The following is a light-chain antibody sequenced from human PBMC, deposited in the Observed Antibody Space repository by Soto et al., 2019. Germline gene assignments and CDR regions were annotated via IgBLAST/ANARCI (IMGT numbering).Light chain of an antibody. CDR3: QQRSNWPPEVT. Sequence: EIVLTQSPDTLSLSPGERATLSCRASQSVRSSLAWYQQKPGQAPRLLIYDASNRATGIPARFSGSRSGTDFTPTISILEPEDFAVYYCQQRSNWPPEVTFGPGTKVDIK. V-gene: IGKV3-11*01. CDR1: QSVRSS. J-gene: IGKJ3*01. CDR2: DAS.